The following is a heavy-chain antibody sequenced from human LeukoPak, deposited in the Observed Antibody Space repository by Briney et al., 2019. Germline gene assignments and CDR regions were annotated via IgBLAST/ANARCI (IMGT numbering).Heavy chain of an antibody. Sequence: ASVKVSCKASGYTFTGYYMHWVRQAPGQGLEWMGRINPNSGGTNYAQKFQGRVTMTRDTSISTDYMELSRLRSDDTAVYYCARDGARGSSSSGVRYGYWGQGTLVTVSS. D-gene: IGHD6-6*01. CDR1: GYTFTGYY. V-gene: IGHV1-2*06. CDR2: INPNSGGT. J-gene: IGHJ4*02. CDR3: ARDGARGSSSSGVRYGY.